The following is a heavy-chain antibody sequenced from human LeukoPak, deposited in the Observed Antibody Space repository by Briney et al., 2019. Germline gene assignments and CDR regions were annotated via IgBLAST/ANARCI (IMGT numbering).Heavy chain of an antibody. Sequence: GGSLRLSCAASGFTFNTYTMHWVRQAPGEGLQWVALMSYDRSNEHYADSVKGRFTISRDNSKNTLYLQMTSLRLEDTAVYYCAREGSRSDDAFVIWGQGTLVTVSS. CDR3: AREGSRSDDAFVI. V-gene: IGHV3-30*04. CDR1: GFTFNTYT. CDR2: MSYDRSNE. J-gene: IGHJ3*02.